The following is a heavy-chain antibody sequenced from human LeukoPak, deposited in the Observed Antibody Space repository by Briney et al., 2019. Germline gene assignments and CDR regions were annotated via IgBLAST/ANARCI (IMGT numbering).Heavy chain of an antibody. J-gene: IGHJ5*02. D-gene: IGHD3-22*01. CDR1: GFTFSTSW. CDR3: ARKLYYYDSSAAGWFDP. Sequence: GGSLRFPCAASGFTFSTSWMTWVRQAPGKGLEWVANIKQDGSETYYVDSVKGRFTISRDNAKNSLYLQMNSLRAEDTAVYHCARKLYYYDSSAAGWFDPWGQGTLVTVSS. CDR2: IKQDGSET. V-gene: IGHV3-7*01.